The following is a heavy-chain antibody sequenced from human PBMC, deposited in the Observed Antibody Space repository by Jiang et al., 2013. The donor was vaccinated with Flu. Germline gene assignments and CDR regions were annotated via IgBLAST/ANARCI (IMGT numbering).Heavy chain of an antibody. Sequence: GAEVKKPGASVKVSCKASGYYFSSYYMHWVRQAPGQGPEWMGMIDPYGGSTRYAQKFQGRVTMTRDSSTSTVYMELSSLRSEDTAVYYCARGLNGELPYCSYGMDVWGQGTTVTVSS. D-gene: IGHD1-26*01. CDR1: GYYFSSYY. J-gene: IGHJ6*02. CDR2: IDPYGGST. V-gene: IGHV1-46*01. CDR3: ARGLNGELPYCSYGMDV.